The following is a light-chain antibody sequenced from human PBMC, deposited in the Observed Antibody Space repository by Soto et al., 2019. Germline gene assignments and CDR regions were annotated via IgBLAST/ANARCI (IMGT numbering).Light chain of an antibody. CDR1: QSISHF. CDR2: DAS. V-gene: IGKV3-11*01. Sequence: EIVLTQSPGTLSLSPGERATLSCRASQSISHFLAWYQQRPGQAPRLLIYDASNRATGIPTRFSGSGSETDFTLTISSLEPEDFAVYYCQQRSTWPPITFGQGTRLEI. CDR3: QQRSTWPPIT. J-gene: IGKJ5*01.